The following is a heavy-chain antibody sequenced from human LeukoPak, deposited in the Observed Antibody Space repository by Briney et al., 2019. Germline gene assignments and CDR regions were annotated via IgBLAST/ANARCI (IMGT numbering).Heavy chain of an antibody. CDR1: GGTFSSYA. Sequence: AASVKVSCKASGGTFSSYAIGWVRQAPGQGLEWMGGIIPIFGTANNAQKFQGRVTITADESTSTAIMELRSLRSEETAVYYCARGRGGELPGYWGQGTLVTVSS. D-gene: IGHD1-26*01. CDR2: IIPIFGTA. CDR3: ARGRGGELPGY. V-gene: IGHV1-69*13. J-gene: IGHJ4*02.